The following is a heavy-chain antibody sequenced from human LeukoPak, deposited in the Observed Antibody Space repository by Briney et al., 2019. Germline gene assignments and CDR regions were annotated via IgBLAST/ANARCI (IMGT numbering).Heavy chain of an antibody. CDR2: IIPSFGTT. J-gene: IGHJ4*02. CDR1: GGPFGTYM. D-gene: IGHD1-1*01. CDR3: ARNGPALVTRYFDY. Sequence: GSSVKASSTLSGGPFGTYMINGVRQAPGQGPEWLGAIIPSFGTTYYAQQVKGRVTITADESTATTYLALTSLRFDDTAVYYCARNGPALVTRYFDYWGERILVTVSS. V-gene: IGHV1-69*01.